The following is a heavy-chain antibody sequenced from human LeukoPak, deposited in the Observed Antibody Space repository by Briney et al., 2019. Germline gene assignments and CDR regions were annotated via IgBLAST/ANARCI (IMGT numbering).Heavy chain of an antibody. CDR1: GGSLSSSTYY. CDR3: ARERCSGSYYFRPFDY. CDR2: IYYSGST. Sequence: SETLSLTCTVSGGSLSSSTYYWGWIRQPPEKGLEWIGSIYYSGSTYYNPSLKSRVTISVDTSKNQFSLKLSSVTAADTAVYYCARERCSGSYYFRPFDYWGQGTLVTVSS. V-gene: IGHV4-39*02. D-gene: IGHD1-26*01. J-gene: IGHJ4*02.